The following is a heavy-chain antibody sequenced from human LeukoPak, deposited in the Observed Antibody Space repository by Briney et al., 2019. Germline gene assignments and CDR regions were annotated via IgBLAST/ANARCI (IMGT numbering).Heavy chain of an antibody. J-gene: IGHJ5*02. D-gene: IGHD6-6*01. Sequence: PSETLSLTCTVSGGSISSYYWSWIRQPPGKGLEWIGYIYYSGSTNYNPSLKSRVTISVDTSKNQFSLKLSSVTAADTAVYYCARRAARPNNWFDPWGQGTLVTVSP. V-gene: IGHV4-59*01. CDR3: ARRAARPNNWFDP. CDR2: IYYSGST. CDR1: GGSISSYY.